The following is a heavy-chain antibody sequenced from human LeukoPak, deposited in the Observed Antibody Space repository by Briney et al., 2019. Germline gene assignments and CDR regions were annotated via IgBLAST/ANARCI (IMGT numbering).Heavy chain of an antibody. CDR1: GFTFSSYW. CDR2: INSDGSST. D-gene: IGHD4/OR15-4a*01. CDR3: VRGYGGNTFDY. Sequence: GGSLRLSCAASGFTFSSYWTHWVRQAPGKGLVWVSRINSDGSSTIYADAVKGRYTISRDNAKNTLYLQMNSLRAEDTAVYYCVRGYGGNTFDYWGQGTLVTVSS. V-gene: IGHV3-74*01. J-gene: IGHJ4*02.